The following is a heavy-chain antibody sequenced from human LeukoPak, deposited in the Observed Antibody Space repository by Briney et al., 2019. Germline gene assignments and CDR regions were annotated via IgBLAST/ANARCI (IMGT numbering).Heavy chain of an antibody. J-gene: IGHJ5*02. CDR3: AKVYSSSWYFNWFDP. Sequence: GGSLRLSCAASGFTFSSYAMSWVRQAPGKGLEWVSAISGSGGSTYYADSAKGRFTISRDNSKNTLYLQMNSLRAEDTAVYYCAKVYSSSWYFNWFDPWGQGTLVTVSS. D-gene: IGHD6-13*01. V-gene: IGHV3-23*01. CDR1: GFTFSSYA. CDR2: ISGSGGST.